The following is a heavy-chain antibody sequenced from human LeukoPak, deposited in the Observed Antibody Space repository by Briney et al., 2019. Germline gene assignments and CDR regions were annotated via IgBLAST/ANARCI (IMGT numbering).Heavy chain of an antibody. V-gene: IGHV3-9*01. CDR3: AKGTSSSVYYYYGMDV. D-gene: IGHD6-6*01. Sequence: GGSLRLSCAAAGFSFDDYAMYWVRQAPGKGLEWVSGISWNRGDIGYADSVKGRFTLSRDNAKNSLYLQMNSLRVEDTALYYCAKGTSSSVYYYYGMDVWGQGTTVTVSS. CDR1: GFSFDDYA. CDR2: ISWNRGDI. J-gene: IGHJ6*02.